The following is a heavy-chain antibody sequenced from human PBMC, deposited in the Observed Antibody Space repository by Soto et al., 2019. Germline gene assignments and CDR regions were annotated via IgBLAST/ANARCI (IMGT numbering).Heavy chain of an antibody. CDR1: GFTFWGDW. V-gene: IGHV3-7*03. CDR2: IKQDGSAK. CDR3: ARDPVTSD. Sequence: GGSLRLSCVASGFTFWGDWMSWVRQAPGKGLEWVANIKQDGSAKQYLDSVKGRFTISRDNAGNSIYLQMNNLRAEDTAMYYCARDPVTSDWGQGTLVTVSS. J-gene: IGHJ4*02.